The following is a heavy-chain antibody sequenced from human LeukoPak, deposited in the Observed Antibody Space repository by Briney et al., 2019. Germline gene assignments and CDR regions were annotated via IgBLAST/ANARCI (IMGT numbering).Heavy chain of an antibody. J-gene: IGHJ4*02. Sequence: ASVKVSCKASGYTFTSYDINWVRQATGQGLEWMGWMNPDSGNTGYAQKFQGRVTITRNTSISTAYMELSSLRAEDTAVYYCARGGPDIVVVPAAIAYYFDYWGQGTLVTVSS. CDR1: GYTFTSYD. CDR2: MNPDSGNT. CDR3: ARGGPDIVVVPAAIAYYFDY. D-gene: IGHD2-2*01. V-gene: IGHV1-8*03.